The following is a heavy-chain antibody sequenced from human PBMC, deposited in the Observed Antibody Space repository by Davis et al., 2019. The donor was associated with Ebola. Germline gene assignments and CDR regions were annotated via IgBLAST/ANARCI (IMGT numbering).Heavy chain of an antibody. CDR1: GFTFSSYG. J-gene: IGHJ5*02. D-gene: IGHD5/OR15-5a*01. CDR3: AKGTSGSTINWFDP. CDR2: ISYDGSNK. Sequence: GGSLRLSCAASGFTFSSYGMHWVRQAPGKGLEWVAVISYDGSNKYYADSVKGRFTISRDNSKNTLYLQMNSLRAEDTAVYYCAKGTSGSTINWFDPWGQGTLVTVSS. V-gene: IGHV3-30*18.